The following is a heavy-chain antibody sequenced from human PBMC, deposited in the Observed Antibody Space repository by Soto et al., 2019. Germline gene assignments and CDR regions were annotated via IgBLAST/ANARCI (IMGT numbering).Heavy chain of an antibody. Sequence: QVQLVQSGAEVKKPGASVKVSCKASGYTFTSYGISWVRQAPGQGLEWMGWISAYNGNTNYAQKLQGRVTMTTDTSTSTAYMELRSLRSDDTAVYYCARDLPGYCSGGSCYSVSGWFDPWGQGTLLTVSS. CDR1: GYTFTSYG. D-gene: IGHD2-15*01. CDR2: ISAYNGNT. CDR3: ARDLPGYCSGGSCYSVSGWFDP. J-gene: IGHJ5*02. V-gene: IGHV1-18*01.